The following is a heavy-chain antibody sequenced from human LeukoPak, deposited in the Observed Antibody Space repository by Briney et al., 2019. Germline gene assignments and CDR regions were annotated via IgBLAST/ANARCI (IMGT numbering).Heavy chain of an antibody. D-gene: IGHD3-16*01. V-gene: IGHV4-31*03. CDR1: GGSISSGGYY. CDR2: IYYSGST. Sequence: SQTLSLTCTVSGGSISSGGYYWSWLRQHPGKGLEWIGYIYYSGSTYYNPSLKSRVTISVDTSKNQFSLKLSSVTAADTAVYYCAREDGVLRPFDIWGQGTMVTVSS. CDR3: AREDGVLRPFDI. J-gene: IGHJ3*02.